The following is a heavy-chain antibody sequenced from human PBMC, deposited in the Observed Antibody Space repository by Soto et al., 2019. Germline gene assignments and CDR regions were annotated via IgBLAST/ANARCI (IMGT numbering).Heavy chain of an antibody. V-gene: IGHV1-18*01. CDR1: GYTFTSYG. J-gene: IGHJ6*02. CDR3: ARNHRGIAARLSYYYGMDV. Sequence: EASVKVSCKASGYTFTSYGISWVRQAPGQGLEWMGWISAYNGNTNYAQKLQGRVTMTTDTSTSTAYMELRSLRSDDTAVYYCARNHRGIAARLSYYYGMDVWGQGTTVTVSS. CDR2: ISAYNGNT. D-gene: IGHD6-6*01.